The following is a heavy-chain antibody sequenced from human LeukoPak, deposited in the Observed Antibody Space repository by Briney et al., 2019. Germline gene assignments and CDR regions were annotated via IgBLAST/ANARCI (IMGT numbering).Heavy chain of an antibody. D-gene: IGHD3-9*01. J-gene: IGHJ3*02. Sequence: SETLSLTCAVSGGSIGSGGYSWSWIRQPPGKGLEWIGYIYHSGSTYYNPSLKSRVTISVDRSKNQFSLKLSSVTAADTAVYYCARGPYYDILTGYYHDAFDIWGQGTMVTVSS. CDR2: IYHSGST. V-gene: IGHV4-30-2*01. CDR3: ARGPYYDILTGYYHDAFDI. CDR1: GGSIGSGGYS.